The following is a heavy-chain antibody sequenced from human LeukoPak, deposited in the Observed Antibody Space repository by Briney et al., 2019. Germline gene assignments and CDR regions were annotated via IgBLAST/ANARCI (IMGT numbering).Heavy chain of an antibody. CDR1: GYTFTSYA. CDR2: INAGNGNT. D-gene: IGHD3-10*01. Sequence: ASVKVSCKASGYTFTSYAMHWVRQAPGQRLEWMGWINAGNGNTKYSQKFQGRVTITRDTSASTAYMELSSLRSEDTAVYHCARVRKATSGSYPYYFDYWGQGTLVTVSS. CDR3: ARVRKATSGSYPYYFDY. V-gene: IGHV1-3*01. J-gene: IGHJ4*02.